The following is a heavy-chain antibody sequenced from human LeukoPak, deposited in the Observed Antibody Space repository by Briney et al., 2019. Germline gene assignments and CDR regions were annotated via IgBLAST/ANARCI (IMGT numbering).Heavy chain of an antibody. Sequence: GGSLRLSCAASGFTFSSYGMHWVRQAPGKGLEWVAVISYDGSNKYYADSVKGRFTISRDNSKNTLYLQMNSLRAEDTAVYYCAKDLGGDTVVLDYWGQGTLVTVSS. CDR3: AKDLGGDTVVLDY. D-gene: IGHD2-21*02. V-gene: IGHV3-30*18. J-gene: IGHJ4*02. CDR1: GFTFSSYG. CDR2: ISYDGSNK.